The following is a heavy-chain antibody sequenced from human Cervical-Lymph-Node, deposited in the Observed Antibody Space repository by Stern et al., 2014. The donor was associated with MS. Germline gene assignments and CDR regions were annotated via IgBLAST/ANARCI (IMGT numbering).Heavy chain of an antibody. CDR1: GGSVSSGRYY. CDR2: IYYSGST. CDR3: ARAPYGGGPFDY. J-gene: IGHJ4*02. D-gene: IGHD4-23*01. Sequence: QAQLQESGPGLVKPSETLSLTCTVSGGSVSSGRYYWSWIRQPPGKGLEWIGYIYYSGSTNYNPSLKRRVTISLDTSKNQFSLKLSSVTAADTAVYYCARAPYGGGPFDYWGQGTLVTVSS. V-gene: IGHV4-61*01.